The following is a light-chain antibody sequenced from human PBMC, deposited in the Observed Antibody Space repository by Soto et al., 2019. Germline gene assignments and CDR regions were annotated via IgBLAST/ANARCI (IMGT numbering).Light chain of an antibody. CDR3: AAWDDNLSGAV. CDR1: SSNIGSNY. J-gene: IGLJ3*02. V-gene: IGLV1-47*01. Sequence: QSVLTQPPSASGTPGPRVTISCSGSSSNIGSNYVYWYQQLPGTAPKLLIYRNNERPSRVPDRFSGSKSGTSASLAISGLRSEDDADYYCAAWDDNLSGAVFGGGTQVTVL. CDR2: RNN.